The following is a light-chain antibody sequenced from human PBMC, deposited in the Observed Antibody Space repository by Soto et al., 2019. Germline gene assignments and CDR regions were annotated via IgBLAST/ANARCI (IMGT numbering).Light chain of an antibody. CDR2: AVS. J-gene: IGLJ3*02. Sequence: QSVLTQPASVSGSPGQSITISCTGTGSDIGNYNYVSWYQQYPGKAPKLMIYAVSNRPSGVSSRFSGSKSGNTASLTISGLQAEDEADYYCSSYRAYSTLWVFGGGTKLTVL. V-gene: IGLV2-14*03. CDR1: GSDIGNYNY. CDR3: SSYRAYSTLWV.